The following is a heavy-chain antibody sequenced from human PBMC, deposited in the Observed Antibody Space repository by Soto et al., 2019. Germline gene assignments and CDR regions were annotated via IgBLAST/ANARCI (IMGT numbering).Heavy chain of an antibody. CDR3: ASEPVEGRSAPRAEGMDV. CDR1: GGSIRTYY. J-gene: IGHJ6*04. CDR2: IHYSGVT. D-gene: IGHD2-2*01. Sequence: QVQLQESGPGRVKPSETLSLNCSVSGGSIRTYYWNWIRQPPGGFLEWIAYIHYSGVTNYIPSLRGRVSISIDRSNNEFSLKGSSVTAAVTAVFYCASEPVEGRSAPRAEGMDVWDTGTTVTLSS. V-gene: IGHV4-59*01.